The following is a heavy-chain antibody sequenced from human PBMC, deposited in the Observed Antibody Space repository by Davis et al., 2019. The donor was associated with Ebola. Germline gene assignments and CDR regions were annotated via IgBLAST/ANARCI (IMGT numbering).Heavy chain of an antibody. Sequence: ASVKVSCKASGYTSTSYGIIWVRQAPGQGLEWMGCISPYNGNTNYAQKLQGRVTMTTDISTSTAYMELRSLSSDDPAVYYCARAGYSSGWFTPPHWGQGTLVTVSS. CDR1: GYTSTSYG. D-gene: IGHD6-19*01. J-gene: IGHJ4*02. CDR3: ARAGYSSGWFTPPH. V-gene: IGHV1-18*01. CDR2: ISPYNGNT.